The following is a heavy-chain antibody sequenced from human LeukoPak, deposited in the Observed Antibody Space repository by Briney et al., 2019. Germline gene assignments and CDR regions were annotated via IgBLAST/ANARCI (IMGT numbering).Heavy chain of an antibody. CDR1: GFTFDDYA. V-gene: IGHV3-9*01. CDR2: ISWNSGSI. Sequence: GRSLRLSCAASGFTFDDYAMHWVRQAPGKGLEWVSGISWNSGSIGYADSVRGRFTISRDNAKNSLYLQMNSLRDEDTALYYXXKDXRXLSXAAAGGPFDYWGQGTLATVSS. CDR3: XKDXRXLSXAAAGGPFDY. D-gene: IGHD6-13*01. J-gene: IGHJ4*02.